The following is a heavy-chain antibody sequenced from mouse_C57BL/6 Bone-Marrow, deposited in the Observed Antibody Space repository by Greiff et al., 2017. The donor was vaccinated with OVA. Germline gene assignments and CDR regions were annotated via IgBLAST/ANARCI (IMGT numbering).Heavy chain of an antibody. Sequence: VQLQQSGAELVRPGTSVKMSCKASGYTFTNYWIGWAKQRPGHGLEWIGDIYPGGGYTNYNEKFKGKATLTADKSSSTAYMQFSSLTSEDSAIYYCARGEYRGAMDYWGQGTSVTVSS. CDR3: ARGEYRGAMDY. V-gene: IGHV1-63*01. D-gene: IGHD2-14*01. J-gene: IGHJ4*01. CDR1: GYTFTNYW. CDR2: IYPGGGYT.